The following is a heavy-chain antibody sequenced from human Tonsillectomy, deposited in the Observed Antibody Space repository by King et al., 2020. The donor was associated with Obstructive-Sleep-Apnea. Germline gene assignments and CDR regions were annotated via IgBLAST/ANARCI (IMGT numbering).Heavy chain of an antibody. CDR2: IYYSGST. V-gene: IGHV4-59*01. D-gene: IGHD3-22*01. CDR1: GGSISSYY. J-gene: IGHJ4*02. CDR3: ARGSYDSSGYYTHPFDY. Sequence: QLQESGPGLVKPSETLSLTCTVSGGSISSYYWSWIRQPPGKGLEWIGYIYYSGSTNYNPSLKSRVTISVDTSKTQFSLKLSSVTAADTAVYYCARGSYDSSGYYTHPFDYWGQGTLVTVSS.